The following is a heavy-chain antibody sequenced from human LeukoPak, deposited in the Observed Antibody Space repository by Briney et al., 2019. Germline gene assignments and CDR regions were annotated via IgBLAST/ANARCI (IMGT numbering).Heavy chain of an antibody. V-gene: IGHV3-33*01. CDR1: GSTFSASD. CDR3: ARDLSYCTITSCSYYYYGMDV. CDR2: IWHDESIK. D-gene: IGHD2-2*01. J-gene: IGHJ6*02. Sequence: GGSLRLSCGASGSTFSASDMHWVRQAPGKGLGWVAVIWHDESIKSYADSVKGRFTVSKDNSQTTIYLQMNSLRAEDTAVYYCARDLSYCTITSCSYYYYGMDVWGRGTTVTVSS.